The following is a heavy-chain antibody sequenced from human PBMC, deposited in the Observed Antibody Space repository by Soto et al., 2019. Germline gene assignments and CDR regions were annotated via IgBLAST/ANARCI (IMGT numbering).Heavy chain of an antibody. CDR1: GYTFTGYY. CDR3: VRGGDGDYLHV. Sequence: QVQLVQSGAEVKKTGASVKVSCKTSGYTFTGYYMHWVRQAPGQGLEWMAWINPISGATKYAQQFHGRGTVTRDTSISSTYMALSSLRSDDTAVYFCVRGGDGDYLHVWGQGTLVTVSS. V-gene: IGHV1-2*02. D-gene: IGHD4-17*01. J-gene: IGHJ1*01. CDR2: INPISGAT.